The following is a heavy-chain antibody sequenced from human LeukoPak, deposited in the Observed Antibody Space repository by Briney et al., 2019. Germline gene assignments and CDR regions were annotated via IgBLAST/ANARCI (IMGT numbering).Heavy chain of an antibody. Sequence: GGSLRLSCAASGFTFSKYWMLWVRQAPGKGLESVSRINTDGTVTTYADSVKGRFTVSGDNADNTMFLQMNSVRDEDTAVYYCATRQWLAPPPDSWGQGTPVTVSS. J-gene: IGHJ4*02. CDR3: ATRQWLAPPPDS. V-gene: IGHV3-74*01. CDR2: INTDGTVT. CDR1: GFTFSKYW. D-gene: IGHD6-19*01.